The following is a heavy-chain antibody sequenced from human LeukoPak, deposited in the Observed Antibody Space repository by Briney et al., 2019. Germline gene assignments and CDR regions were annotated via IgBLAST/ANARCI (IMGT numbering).Heavy chain of an antibody. Sequence: SQTLSLTCTVSGGSISSGGYYWSWIRQHPGKGLEWIGYIYYSGSTYYNPSLKSRVTISVDTSKNQFSLKLSSVTAADTAVYYCARTPWPRYCSSTSGYTGGVYFDYWGQGTLVTVSS. J-gene: IGHJ4*02. CDR3: ARTPWPRYCSSTSGYTGGVYFDY. D-gene: IGHD2-2*02. CDR1: GGSISSGGYY. V-gene: IGHV4-31*03. CDR2: IYYSGST.